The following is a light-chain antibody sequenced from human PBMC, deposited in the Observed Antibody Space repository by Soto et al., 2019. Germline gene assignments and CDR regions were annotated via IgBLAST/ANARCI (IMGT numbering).Light chain of an antibody. CDR3: QLYNSYWT. V-gene: IGKV1-5*01. Sequence: DIQMTQSPSTLSASVGDRVTITCRASQSISSWLAWYQQKPGKAPKLLIYDASSLESGVPSRFSGSGSGTSFTLTIISLQPDYFATDYCQLYNSYWTFCQGTKVDIK. CDR2: DAS. CDR1: QSISSW. J-gene: IGKJ1*01.